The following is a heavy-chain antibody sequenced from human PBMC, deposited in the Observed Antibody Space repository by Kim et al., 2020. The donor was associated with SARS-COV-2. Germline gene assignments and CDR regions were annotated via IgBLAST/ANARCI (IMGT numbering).Heavy chain of an antibody. CDR2: ISGDGGST. J-gene: IGHJ3*02. V-gene: IGHV3-43*02. Sequence: GGSLRLSCAASGFTFDDYAMHWVRQAPGKGLEWVSLISGDGGSTYYADSVKGRFTISRDNSKNSLYLQMNSLRTEDTALYYCAKELTPMTTVTDAFDIWGQGTMVTVSS. CDR3: AKELTPMTTVTDAFDI. D-gene: IGHD4-4*01. CDR1: GFTFDDYA.